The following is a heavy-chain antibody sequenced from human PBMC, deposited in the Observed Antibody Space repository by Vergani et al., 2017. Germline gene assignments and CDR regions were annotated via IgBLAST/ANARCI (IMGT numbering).Heavy chain of an antibody. V-gene: IGHV4-59*02. CDR2: LSTTGGA. D-gene: IGHD6-13*01. CDR1: GVSVTDYN. J-gene: IGHJ5*02. CDR3: AGDTHSWQRADR. Sequence: QVQLQESGPRLVKPSETLYLTCHVFGVSVTDYNCNWIRQAPGKGLEWIGSLSTTGGATHASHNPSLKSRVSISVDTSKSQFSLRLTSVTAADSAIYYCAGDTHSWQRADRWGQGLLVSVSS.